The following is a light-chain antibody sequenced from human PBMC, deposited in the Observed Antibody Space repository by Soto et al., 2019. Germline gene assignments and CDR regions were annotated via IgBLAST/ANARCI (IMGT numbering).Light chain of an antibody. V-gene: IGKV3-15*01. Sequence: ERASLSCRASKHVNRNLAGYQQKPGEAPRLLIFGPSTRATGGPGRFSGSGSGTEVTLTTISLQSEDFAVYYCQQYNNWSQTFGQGTKVDIK. CDR3: QQYNNWSQT. CDR2: GPS. CDR1: KHVNRN. J-gene: IGKJ1*01.